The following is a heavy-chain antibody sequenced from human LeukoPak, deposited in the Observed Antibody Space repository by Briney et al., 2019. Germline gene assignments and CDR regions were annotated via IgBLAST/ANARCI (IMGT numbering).Heavy chain of an antibody. Sequence: GRSLRLSCAASGFTFSTYAMHWVRQAPGKGLEWVAVISYDGSNKYYADSVKGRFTISRDNSKNTLYLQMNSLRAEDTAVYYCASSDIVVVPAAIDYWGQGTLVTVSS. CDR2: ISYDGSNK. J-gene: IGHJ4*02. CDR1: GFTFSTYA. V-gene: IGHV3-30*04. CDR3: ASSDIVVVPAAIDY. D-gene: IGHD2-2*01.